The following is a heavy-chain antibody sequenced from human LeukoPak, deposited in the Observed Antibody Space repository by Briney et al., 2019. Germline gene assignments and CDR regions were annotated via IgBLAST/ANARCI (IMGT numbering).Heavy chain of an antibody. CDR1: GFTFSTYG. J-gene: IGHJ4*02. CDR3: AKPYYYDSSGYSHTDY. CDR2: IRYDGGIK. Sequence: PGGSLRLSCAASGFTFSTYGMHWVRQAPGKGLEWVAFIRYDGGIKYYADSVKGRLTISRENSKKTLYLQMNSLRAEDTAVYYCAKPYYYDSSGYSHTDYWGQGTLVTVSS. V-gene: IGHV3-30*02. D-gene: IGHD3-22*01.